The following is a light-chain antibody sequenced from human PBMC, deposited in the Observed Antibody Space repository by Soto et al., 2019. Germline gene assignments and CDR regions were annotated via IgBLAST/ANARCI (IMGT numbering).Light chain of an antibody. CDR3: QQTDSYPST. J-gene: IGKJ4*01. CDR1: QVINSF. CDR2: AAS. V-gene: IGKV1-9*01. Sequence: DVQVTLYPSSLSASVGNRITITCPASQVINSFLAWYQQKPGKAPKLLIYAASSLQTGVPSRFSGSGSATDFTLTINSLQPEDFATYYCQQTDSYPSTFGGGTKVDIK.